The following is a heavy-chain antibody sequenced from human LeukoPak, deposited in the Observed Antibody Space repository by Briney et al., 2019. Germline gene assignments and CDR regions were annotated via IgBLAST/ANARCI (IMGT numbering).Heavy chain of an antibody. Sequence: TSETLSLTCTVSGGSISSSSYYWGWIRQPPGKGLEWIGSIYYSGSTYYNPSLKSRVTISVDTSKNQFSLKLSSVTAADTAVYYCARHPRIRHFDYWGQGTLVTVSS. V-gene: IGHV4-39*01. CDR2: IYYSGST. D-gene: IGHD5-18*01. J-gene: IGHJ4*02. CDR1: GGSISSSSYY. CDR3: ARHPRIRHFDY.